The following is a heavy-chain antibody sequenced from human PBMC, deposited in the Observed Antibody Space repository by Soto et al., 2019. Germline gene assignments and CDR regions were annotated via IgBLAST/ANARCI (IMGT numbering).Heavy chain of an antibody. CDR1: GGSISSYY. J-gene: IGHJ3*02. Sequence: LSLTCTVSGGSISSYYWSWIRQHPGKGLEWIGYIYYSGSTYYNPSLKSRVTISVDTSKNQFSLKLSSVTAADTAVYYCARENVTSESYDAFDIWGQGTMVTVSS. V-gene: IGHV4-31*03. CDR2: IYYSGST. D-gene: IGHD6-6*01. CDR3: ARENVTSESYDAFDI.